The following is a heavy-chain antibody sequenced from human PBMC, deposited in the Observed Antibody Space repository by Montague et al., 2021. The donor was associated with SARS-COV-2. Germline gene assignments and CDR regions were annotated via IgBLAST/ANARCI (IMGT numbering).Heavy chain of an antibody. V-gene: IGHV4-61*02. J-gene: IGHJ6*02. Sequence: TLSLTCTVSGASVSTGHYYWSWIRQPAGKGLDWIGRVYPSANTNYNPSLKSRVSISVDTSKNQISLTLSSVTAADTAVYYCARVRGAALYFEEVGYYGMVVWGQGTTVTVSS. CDR2: VYPSANT. D-gene: IGHD3-10*01. CDR1: GASVSTGHYY. CDR3: ARVRGAALYFEEVGYYGMVV.